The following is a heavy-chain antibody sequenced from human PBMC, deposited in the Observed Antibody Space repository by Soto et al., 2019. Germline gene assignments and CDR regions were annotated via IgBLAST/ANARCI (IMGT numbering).Heavy chain of an antibody. V-gene: IGHV4-39*01. Sequence: PSETLSLTCTVSGGSVSSSSYYWGWIRQPPGKGLEWIGSTYYSGSTYYNPSLKSRVTISVDTSKNQFSLKLSSVTAADTAVYYCARHTWGRQRGWFDPWGQGTLVTVS. CDR2: TYYSGST. CDR3: ARHTWGRQRGWFDP. D-gene: IGHD2-2*01. CDR1: GGSVSSSSYY. J-gene: IGHJ5*02.